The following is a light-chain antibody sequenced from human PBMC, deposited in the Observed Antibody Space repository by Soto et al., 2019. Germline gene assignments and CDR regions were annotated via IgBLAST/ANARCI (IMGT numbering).Light chain of an antibody. CDR1: SNDVGGYDY. J-gene: IGLJ1*01. V-gene: IGLV2-14*03. CDR3: SSYTSSSLYV. Sequence: QSVLTQPASVSGSPGQSITISCTGTSNDVGGYDYVSWYQHHPGKAPKLMIYDVSNRPSGVSNRFSGSKSGNMASLTISGLQAEDEADYYCSSYTSSSLYVLGTGTKVTVL. CDR2: DVS.